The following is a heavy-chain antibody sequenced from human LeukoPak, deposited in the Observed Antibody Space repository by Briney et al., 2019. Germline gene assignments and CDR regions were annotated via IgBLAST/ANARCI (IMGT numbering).Heavy chain of an antibody. V-gene: IGHV1-18*01. CDR1: GYTFTNYG. J-gene: IGHJ4*02. CDR2: VSVYTGKT. CDR3: AKDRGWQYADYETVAVEH. D-gene: IGHD4-17*01. Sequence: ASVKVSCKASGYTFTNYGISWVRQAPGQGLEWMGWVSVYTGKTYHAQKFQARVTMTTDTSTTTAYMELRSLRSDDTAVYYCAKDRGWQYADYETVAVEHWGQGTLVTVSS.